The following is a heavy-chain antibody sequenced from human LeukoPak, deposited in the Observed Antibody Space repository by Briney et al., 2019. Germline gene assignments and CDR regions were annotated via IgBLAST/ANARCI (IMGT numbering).Heavy chain of an antibody. J-gene: IGHJ6*02. CDR2: IYTSGST. V-gene: IGHV4-4*07. CDR1: GGSISSYY. D-gene: IGHD3-10*01. Sequence: SETLSLTCTVSGGSISSYYWSWIRQPPGKGLEWIGRIYTSGSTNYNPSLKSRVTMSVDTSKNQFSLKLSSVTAADTAVYSCARGWVDRYGSEGMDVWGQGTTLTVSS. CDR3: ARGWVDRYGSEGMDV.